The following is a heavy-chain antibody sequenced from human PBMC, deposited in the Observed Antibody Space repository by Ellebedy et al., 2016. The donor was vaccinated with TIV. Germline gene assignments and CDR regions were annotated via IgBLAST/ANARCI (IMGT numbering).Heavy chain of an antibody. D-gene: IGHD3-16*01. CDR3: ASTLGNSLTT. J-gene: IGHJ5*02. V-gene: IGHV3-74*01. CDR2: INSDGSST. Sequence: GASLKISCAASGLTFSSYWSHWGRPAPGKGLVVVSRINSDGSSTNYADSVTGRFTISRDNSKNTLYLQMNSLRAEDTAVYYCASTLGNSLTTWGQGTLVTVSS. CDR1: GLTFSSYW.